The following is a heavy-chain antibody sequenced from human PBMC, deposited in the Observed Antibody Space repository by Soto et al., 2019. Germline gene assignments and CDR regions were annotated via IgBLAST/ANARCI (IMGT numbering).Heavy chain of an antibody. D-gene: IGHD1-26*01. CDR2: ISAYNGNT. Sequence: GAAVKVSCKASGYTFTNYGISWVRQAPGQGLEWMGWISAYNGNTNYAQSLQGRVTMTTDTSTNTAYMELSSLRRDDTAKYYCVKDWVGGSNRYQLDYWGQGTVVTVSS. CDR3: VKDWVGGSNRYQLDY. CDR1: GYTFTNYG. J-gene: IGHJ4*02. V-gene: IGHV1-18*01.